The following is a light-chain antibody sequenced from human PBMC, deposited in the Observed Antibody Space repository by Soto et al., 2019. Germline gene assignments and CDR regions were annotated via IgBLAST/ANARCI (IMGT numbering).Light chain of an antibody. CDR3: QQSYSTPRWT. V-gene: IGKV1-39*01. Sequence: DIQMTQCPSSLSASVGDRVTITCRASQSISTYLNWYQQRPGKAPKVLIYAASSLQSGVPSRFSGSGSGTDFTLTISSLQPEDFATYYCQQSYSTPRWTVGQGTKVDIK. CDR2: AAS. CDR1: QSISTY. J-gene: IGKJ1*01.